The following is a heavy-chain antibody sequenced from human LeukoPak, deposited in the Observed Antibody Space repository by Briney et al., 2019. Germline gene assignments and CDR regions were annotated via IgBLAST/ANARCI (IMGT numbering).Heavy chain of an antibody. Sequence: ASVKVSCKVSGYTLTELSMHWVRQAPGKGLEWMGGFDPEDGETIYAQKFQGRVTMTGDTSTDTAYMELSSLRSEDTAVYYCATGSNPLKIYGMDVWGQGTTVTVSS. CDR3: ATGSNPLKIYGMDV. V-gene: IGHV1-24*01. CDR2: FDPEDGET. J-gene: IGHJ6*02. CDR1: GYTLTELS.